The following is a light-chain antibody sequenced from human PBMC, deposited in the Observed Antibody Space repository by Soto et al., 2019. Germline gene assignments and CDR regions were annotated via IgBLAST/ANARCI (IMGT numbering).Light chain of an antibody. CDR3: QQYDNLPMT. CDR1: QDIRKY. CDR2: DAS. V-gene: IGKV1-33*01. J-gene: IGKJ5*01. Sequence: DIQMTQSPSSLSSSVGDRVTITCQASQDIRKYLNWYQQKPGKAPKLLIYDASNLETGVTSRFSGSGSGTDFTFTISGLQPEDIGTYYCQQYDNLPMTFGQGTRLEIK.